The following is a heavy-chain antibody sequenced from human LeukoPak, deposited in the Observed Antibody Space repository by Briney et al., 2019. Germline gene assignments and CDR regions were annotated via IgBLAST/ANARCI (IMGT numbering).Heavy chain of an antibody. D-gene: IGHD3-10*01. CDR1: GGSISSGDYS. Sequence: SETLSLTCAVSGGSISSGDYSWSWIRQPPGKGLEWVGYIYHSGSTYYNPSLKSRVTISVDRSKNQFSLKLSSVTAADTAVYYCARGAYGSGNYYYFDYWGQGTLVTVSS. V-gene: IGHV4-30-2*01. CDR3: ARGAYGSGNYYYFDY. CDR2: IYHSGST. J-gene: IGHJ4*02.